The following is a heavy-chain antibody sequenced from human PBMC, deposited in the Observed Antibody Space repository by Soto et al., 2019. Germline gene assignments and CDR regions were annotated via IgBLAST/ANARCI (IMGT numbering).Heavy chain of an antibody. V-gene: IGHV1-8*01. J-gene: IGHJ6*02. CDR2: MNPNSGNT. D-gene: IGHD2-2*01. CDR3: ARSAENRLPHRYYYGMDV. CDR1: GYSFPSYE. Sequence: ASVNVPYKGSGYSFPSYEINWVRQATGQGLEWMGWMNPNSGNTGYAQKFQGRVTMTRNTSISTAYMELSSLRSEDTAVYYCARSAENRLPHRYYYGMDVWGPGTTVTVSS.